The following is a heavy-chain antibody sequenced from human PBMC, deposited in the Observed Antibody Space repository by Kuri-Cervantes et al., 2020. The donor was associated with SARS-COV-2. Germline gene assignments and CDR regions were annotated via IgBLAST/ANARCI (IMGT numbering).Heavy chain of an antibody. V-gene: IGHV1-2*02. J-gene: IGHJ6*03. CDR2: INPNGGT. D-gene: IGHD3-3*01. CDR3: AREWVLRFLEWSHNSPYYYYYMDV. CDR1: GYTFTDYY. Sequence: ASVKVSCRASGYTFTDYYMHWVRQAPGQGPEWMGWINPNGGTNSAQKFQGRVTMTRDTSTSTVYMELSSLRSEDTAVYYCAREWVLRFLEWSHNSPYYYYYMDVWGKGATVTVSS.